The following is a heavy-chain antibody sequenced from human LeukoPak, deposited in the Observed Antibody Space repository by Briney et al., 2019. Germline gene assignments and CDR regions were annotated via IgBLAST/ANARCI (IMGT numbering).Heavy chain of an antibody. Sequence: PRASVKVSCKASGGTFSSYAISWVRQAPGQGLEWMGGIIPIFGTANYAQKFQGRVTITADESTSTAYMELSSLRSEDTAVYYCASQEKVLPTPYSSGWYAYYYGMDAWGQGTTVTVSS. CDR3: ASQEKVLPTPYSSGWYAYYYGMDA. CDR1: GGTFSSYA. CDR2: IIPIFGTA. D-gene: IGHD6-19*01. J-gene: IGHJ6*02. V-gene: IGHV1-69*13.